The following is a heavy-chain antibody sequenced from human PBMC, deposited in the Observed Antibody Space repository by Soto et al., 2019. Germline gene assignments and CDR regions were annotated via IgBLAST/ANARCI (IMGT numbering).Heavy chain of an antibody. CDR1: GGSFSGYY. V-gene: IGHV4-34*01. D-gene: IGHD3-3*01. Sequence: SETLSLTCAVYGGSFSGYYWSWIRQPPGKGLEWIGEINHSGSTNYNPSLKSRVTISVDTSKNQFSLKLSSVTAADTAVYYCAREMGDTEWLLSRYYYYYYGMDVWGQGTTVTVSS. CDR2: INHSGST. CDR3: AREMGDTEWLLSRYYYYYYGMDV. J-gene: IGHJ6*02.